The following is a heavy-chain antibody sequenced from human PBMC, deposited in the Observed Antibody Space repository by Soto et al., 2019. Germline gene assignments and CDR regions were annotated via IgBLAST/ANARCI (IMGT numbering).Heavy chain of an antibody. CDR1: GYTFTSYD. CDR2: INAGNGNT. CDR3: ARDAAVGLFDY. D-gene: IGHD1-26*01. V-gene: IGHV1-3*01. J-gene: IGHJ4*02. Sequence: GASVKVSCKASGYTFTSYDMHCVRQAPGQRLEWMGWINAGNGNTNYAQKLQGRVTMTTDTSTSTAYMELRSLRSDDTAVYYCARDAAVGLFDYWGQGTLVTVS.